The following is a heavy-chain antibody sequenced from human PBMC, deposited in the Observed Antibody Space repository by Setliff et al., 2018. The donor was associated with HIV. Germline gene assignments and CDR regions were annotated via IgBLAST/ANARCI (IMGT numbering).Heavy chain of an antibody. D-gene: IGHD6-13*01. Sequence: SETLSLTCTVSGGSISSSSYYWGWIRQPPGKGLEWIGTIYYSGGTYYKSSLKSRLIISLDTSKNQFSLKLSSVTAADTAVYYCARDQGYSSSWRGARSFXFDYWGQGTLVTVSS. V-gene: IGHV4-39*07. CDR1: GGSISSSSYY. CDR2: IYYSGGT. J-gene: IGHJ4*02. CDR3: ARDQGYSSSWRGARSFXFDY.